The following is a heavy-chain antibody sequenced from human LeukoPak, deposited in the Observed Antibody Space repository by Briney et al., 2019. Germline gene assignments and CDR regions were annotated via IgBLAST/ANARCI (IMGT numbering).Heavy chain of an antibody. J-gene: IGHJ5*02. Sequence: PSETLSLTCTVSGNSISSYYWSWIRQPPGKGLEWIGYIYYSGSTTYNPSLKSRVTISVDTSKNQFSLKLSSVTAADTAVYYCARRFRSSTIFDPWGQGTLVTVSS. CDR1: GNSISSYY. CDR3: ARRFRSSTIFDP. D-gene: IGHD3-3*01. V-gene: IGHV4-59*01. CDR2: IYYSGST.